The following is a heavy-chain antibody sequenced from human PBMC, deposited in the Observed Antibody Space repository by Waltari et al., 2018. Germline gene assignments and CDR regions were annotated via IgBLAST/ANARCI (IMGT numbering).Heavy chain of an antibody. J-gene: IGHJ4*02. V-gene: IGHV4-59*01. Sequence: QVQLQESGPGLVKPSETLSLPCTVSGGSISSYYWSWIRQPPGKGLEWIGYIYYSGSTNYNPSLKSRVTISVDTSKNQFSLKLSSVTAADTAVYYCARIAAAAGNGYYFDYWGQGTLVTVSS. CDR3: ARIAAAAGNGYYFDY. D-gene: IGHD6-13*01. CDR2: IYYSGST. CDR1: GGSISSYY.